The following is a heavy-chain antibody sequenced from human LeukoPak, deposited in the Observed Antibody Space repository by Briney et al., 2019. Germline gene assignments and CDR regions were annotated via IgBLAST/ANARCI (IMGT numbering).Heavy chain of an antibody. CDR2: IIPMFGRT. CDR1: GGTLSTSA. CDR3: ARNPRYYSDTRGYYPFDY. V-gene: IGHV1-69*05. Sequence: ASVKVSCKTSGGTLSTSAINWVRQAPGQGLEWMGGIIPMFGRTNNAQKFQGRGTITTDGSTNTAYMELRSLRSEDTAVYYCARNPRYYSDTRGYYPFDYWGQGTLVTVSS. D-gene: IGHD3-22*01. J-gene: IGHJ4*02.